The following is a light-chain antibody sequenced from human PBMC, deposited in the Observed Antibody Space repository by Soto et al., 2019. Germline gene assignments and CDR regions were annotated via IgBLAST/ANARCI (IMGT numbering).Light chain of an antibody. CDR2: AAS. CDR3: QQSHSTPYT. Sequence: DLQMTQSPSSLSASVGDRVTITCRASQSIRTYLNWYQQKPGKAPKVLIFAASRLHSGVPSRFSGSGSGTDFTLTISSLQPDDSATYDCQQSHSTPYTFGQGTKLEIK. CDR1: QSIRTY. J-gene: IGKJ2*01. V-gene: IGKV1-39*01.